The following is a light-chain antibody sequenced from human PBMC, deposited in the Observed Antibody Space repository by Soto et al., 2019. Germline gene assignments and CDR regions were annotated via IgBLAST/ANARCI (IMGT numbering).Light chain of an antibody. CDR3: QHYNSYSEA. J-gene: IGKJ1*01. CDR1: QTISSW. Sequence: DIHMTQSPSTLSGSVGDRVTITCRASQTISSWLAWYQQKPGKAPKPLIYKASTLKSGVPSRFSGSGSGTEFTLTISSLQPDDFATYYCQHYNSYSEAFGQGTKV. CDR2: KAS. V-gene: IGKV1-5*03.